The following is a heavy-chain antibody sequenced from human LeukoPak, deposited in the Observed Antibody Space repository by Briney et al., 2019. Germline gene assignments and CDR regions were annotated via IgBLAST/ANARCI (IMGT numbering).Heavy chain of an antibody. CDR1: GGSISSYY. D-gene: IGHD5-18*01. J-gene: IGHJ6*03. CDR3: ARVRNVDTAMVGYYYMDV. CDR2: IYYSGST. Sequence: SETLSLTCTVSGGSISSYYWSWTRQPPGKGLEWIGYIYYSGSTNYNPSLKSRVTISVDTSKNQFSLKLSSVTAADTAVYYCARVRNVDTAMVGYYYMDVWGKGTTVTVSS. V-gene: IGHV4-59*01.